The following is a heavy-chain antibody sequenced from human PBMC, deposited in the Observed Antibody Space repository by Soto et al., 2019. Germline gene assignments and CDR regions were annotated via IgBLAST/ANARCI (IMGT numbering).Heavy chain of an antibody. CDR3: ARRRLYSDYYYMDV. CDR2: IYYSGST. Sequence: PSETLSLTCTVSGGSISSSSYYWGWIRQPPGKGLEWIGSIYYSGSTYYKPSLKSRVTISVDTSKNQISLKLSSVTAADTAVYYCARRRLYSDYYYMDVWGKGTTVTVSS. D-gene: IGHD2-8*01. CDR1: GGSISSSSYY. J-gene: IGHJ6*03. V-gene: IGHV4-39*01.